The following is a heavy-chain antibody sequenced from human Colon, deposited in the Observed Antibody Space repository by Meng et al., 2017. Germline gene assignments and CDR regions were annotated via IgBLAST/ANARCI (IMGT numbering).Heavy chain of an antibody. CDR1: GGSISGDGYY. D-gene: IGHD3-10*01. CDR2: VHDSGDT. J-gene: IGHJ5*02. V-gene: IGHV4-31*11. CDR3: ARDPSNRGAFFDP. Sequence: GQLRGPGPGLVKPSQTLSLTCVVSGGSISGDGYYWSWIRQHPGKGLEWIGYVHDSGDTYYKSSLKSRITISIDTSENQFSLKLKPVTAADTAVYYCARDPSNRGAFFDPWGQGTLVTVSS.